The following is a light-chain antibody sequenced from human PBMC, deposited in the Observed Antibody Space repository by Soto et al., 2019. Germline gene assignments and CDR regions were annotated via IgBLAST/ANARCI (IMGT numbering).Light chain of an antibody. J-gene: IGKJ1*01. V-gene: IGKV1-5*01. Sequence: DIQMTQSPSTLSASVGDRVTITCRASQSISSGLAWYQQKPGKAPKVLIYDASTLETGVPSRFSGSGSGTDFTLTISRLEPEDFAVYYCQQYGSSPWTFGQGTKVEIK. CDR1: QSISSG. CDR2: DAS. CDR3: QQYGSSPWT.